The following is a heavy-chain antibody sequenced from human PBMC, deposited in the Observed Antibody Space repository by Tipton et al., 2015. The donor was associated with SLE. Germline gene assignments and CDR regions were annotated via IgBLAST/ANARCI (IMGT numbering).Heavy chain of an antibody. CDR1: GGSFSDYF. D-gene: IGHD3-16*01. CDR2: VNHTGIT. J-gene: IGHJ4*02. Sequence: TLSLTYAVYGGSFSDYFWSWIRQPPGKGLEWIGEVNHTGITNYNPSLKSRVTISVDSSKNQFSLRLRSVIAADTAVYYCARSGNSFGAGFEYWGQGTLVTVSS. V-gene: IGHV4-34*01. CDR3: ARSGNSFGAGFEY.